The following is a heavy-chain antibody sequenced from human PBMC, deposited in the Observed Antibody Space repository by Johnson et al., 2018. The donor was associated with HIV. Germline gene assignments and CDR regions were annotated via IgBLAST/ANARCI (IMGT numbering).Heavy chain of an antibody. D-gene: IGHD2-21*01. CDR1: GFTFSDYY. J-gene: IGHJ3*02. Sequence: VQLVESGGGLVKPGGSLRLSCAASGFTFSDYYMHWVRQAPGKGLEWVSGISWNSGSIGYADSVTGRFTISRDNAKNSLYLQMNSLRAEDTAVYYCVCLRVSLSAFDIWGQGTMVTVSS. CDR3: VCLRVSLSAFDI. V-gene: IGHV3-9*01. CDR2: ISWNSGSI.